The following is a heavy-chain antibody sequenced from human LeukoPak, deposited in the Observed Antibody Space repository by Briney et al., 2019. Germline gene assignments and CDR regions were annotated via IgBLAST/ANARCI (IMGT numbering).Heavy chain of an antibody. CDR1: GGTFSSYA. CDR3: ARDSSGGSSWSD. Sequence: ASVKVSCKASGGTFSSYAISWVRQAPGQGLEWMGGIIPIFGTANYAQKFQDRVTITADESTSTAYMELSSLRSEDTAVYYCARDSSGGSSWSDWGQGTLVTVSS. J-gene: IGHJ4*02. CDR2: IIPIFGTA. D-gene: IGHD6-13*01. V-gene: IGHV1-69*13.